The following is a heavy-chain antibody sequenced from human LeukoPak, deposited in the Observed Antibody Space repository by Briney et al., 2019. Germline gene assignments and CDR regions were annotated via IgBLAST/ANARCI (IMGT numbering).Heavy chain of an antibody. Sequence: GESLKISCQGSGYSFPTYWIGWVRQMPGEGLEWMGIIYPDDSDTRYSPSFQGQVTISADRSISTAFLQWSSLEASDTAMYYCAREEGVCSGGTCYSRAFEIWGQGTMVTVSS. D-gene: IGHD2-15*01. CDR2: IYPDDSDT. CDR1: GYSFPTYW. J-gene: IGHJ3*02. V-gene: IGHV5-51*01. CDR3: AREEGVCSGGTCYSRAFEI.